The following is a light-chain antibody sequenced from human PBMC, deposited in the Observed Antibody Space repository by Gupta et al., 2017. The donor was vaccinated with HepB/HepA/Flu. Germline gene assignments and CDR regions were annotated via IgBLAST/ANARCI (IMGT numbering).Light chain of an antibody. J-gene: IGKJ4*01. Sequence: EIVLTQSPATLFLSPGERATLSCRASQSVSSNLAWYQQKPGQAPRLLIYDASNRATGIPARFSGSGSGTDFTLTISSLEPEDFAVYYCQQRSNWPPTFGGGTKVEIK. CDR3: QQRSNWPPT. V-gene: IGKV3-11*01. CDR2: DAS. CDR1: QSVSSN.